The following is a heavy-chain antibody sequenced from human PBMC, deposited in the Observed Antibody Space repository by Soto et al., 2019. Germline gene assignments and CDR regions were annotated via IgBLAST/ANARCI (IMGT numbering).Heavy chain of an antibody. V-gene: IGHV3-23*01. CDR1: GFTFSSYA. Sequence: EVQLLESGGGLVQPGGSLRLSCAASGFTFSSYAMSWVRQAPGKGLEWVSAISGSGGSTYYADSVKGRFTISRDNSNNKRYLEMNSLRSADTAVYYCAKVGVVVVAANHDYWGQGTLVTVSS. CDR2: ISGSGGST. D-gene: IGHD2-15*01. CDR3: AKVGVVVVAANHDY. J-gene: IGHJ4*02.